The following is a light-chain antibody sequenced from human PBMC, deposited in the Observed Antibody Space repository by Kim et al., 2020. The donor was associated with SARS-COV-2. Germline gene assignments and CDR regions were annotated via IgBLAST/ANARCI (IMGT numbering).Light chain of an antibody. V-gene: IGLV1-47*01. J-gene: IGLJ3*02. CDR1: SSNIGSIY. Sequence: QSVLTQPPSVSAAPGQRVTISCSGSSSNIGSIYVSWYQQLPGTAPKLLIYRNNQRPSGVPDRFSGSKSGTSASLAISGLRSEDEADYYCGAWDDSLSGWVFGGGTKLTVL. CDR2: RNN. CDR3: GAWDDSLSGWV.